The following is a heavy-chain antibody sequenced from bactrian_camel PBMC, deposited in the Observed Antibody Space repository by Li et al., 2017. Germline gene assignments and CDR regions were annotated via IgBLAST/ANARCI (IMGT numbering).Heavy chain of an antibody. Sequence: VQLVESGGGLVQPGGSLRLSCAASGFTFSDIYMSWARQTPGKGLEWVSTVNSGGGRTYYADSVKGRFTVSRVNSKNTAYLQMNSLKSEDTALYYCAAGQWYTDEYKYWGQGTQVTVS. CDR3: AAGQWYTDEYKY. CDR2: VNSGGGRT. V-gene: IGHV3S40*01. D-gene: IGHD6*01. J-gene: IGHJ4*01. CDR1: GFTFSDIY.